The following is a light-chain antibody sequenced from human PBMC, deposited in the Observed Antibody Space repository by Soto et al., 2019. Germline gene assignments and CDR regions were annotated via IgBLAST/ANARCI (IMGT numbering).Light chain of an antibody. CDR3: QQFHIYSWT. V-gene: IGKV1-5*01. CDR2: DAS. Sequence: DIQMTQSPSTLSASVGDRVTITCRASQSINSWLAWYQQKPGKAPKLLIYDASTLESGVPSRFSGSGSGTEFTLTISSLQPDDSATYYCQQFHIYSWTFGQGTKVDIK. CDR1: QSINSW. J-gene: IGKJ1*01.